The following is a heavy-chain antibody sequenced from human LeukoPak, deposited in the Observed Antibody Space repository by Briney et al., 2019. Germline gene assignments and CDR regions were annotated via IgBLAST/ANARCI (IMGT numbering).Heavy chain of an antibody. V-gene: IGHV3-21*01. CDR3: ARWGWEGYDFWSGYPKPPIDY. Sequence: GGSLRLSCAASRFTFSSYSMNWVRQAPGKGLEWVSSISSSSSYIYYADSVKGRFTISRDNAKNSLYLQMNSLRAEDAAVYYCARWGWEGYDFWSGYPKPPIDYWGQGTLVTVSS. D-gene: IGHD3-3*01. CDR1: RFTFSSYS. J-gene: IGHJ4*02. CDR2: ISSSSSYI.